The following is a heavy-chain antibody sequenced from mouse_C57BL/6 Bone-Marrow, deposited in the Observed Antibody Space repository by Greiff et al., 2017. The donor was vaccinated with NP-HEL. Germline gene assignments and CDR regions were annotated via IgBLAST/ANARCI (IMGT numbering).Heavy chain of an antibody. CDR1: GYTFTDYN. J-gene: IGHJ2*01. D-gene: IGHD1-1*01. Sequence: SGPELVKPGASVKMSCKASGYTFTDYNMHWVKQSHGKSLEWIGYINPNNGGTSYNQKFKGKATLTVNKSSSTAYMELRSLTSEDSAVYYCAREDNYYGSSYDYWGQGTTLTVSS. CDR2: INPNNGGT. V-gene: IGHV1-22*01. CDR3: AREDNYYGSSYDY.